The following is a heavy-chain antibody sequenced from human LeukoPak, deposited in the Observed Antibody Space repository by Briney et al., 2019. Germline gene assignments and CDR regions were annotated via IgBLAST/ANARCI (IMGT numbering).Heavy chain of an antibody. CDR3: ARDLLNEGNHLDY. Sequence: PSETLSLTCTVSGGSTSSGDYYWSWIRQPPGKGLEWIGCIYYSGSTYYNPSLKSRVTISVDTSKNQFSLKLSSVTAADTAVYYCARDLLNEGNHLDYWGQGTLVTVSS. V-gene: IGHV4-30-4*01. CDR2: IYYSGST. D-gene: IGHD4-23*01. J-gene: IGHJ4*02. CDR1: GGSTSSGDYY.